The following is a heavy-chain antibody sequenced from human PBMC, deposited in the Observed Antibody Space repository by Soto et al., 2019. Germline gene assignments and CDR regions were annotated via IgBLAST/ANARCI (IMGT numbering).Heavy chain of an antibody. Sequence: TLVNPTQTLTLTCTFSGFSLSTSGMCVSWIRQPPGKALEWLALIDWDDDKYYSTSLKTRLTISKDTSKNQVVLTMTNMDPVDTATYYCARTPGYSSSWYKNYYYYGMDVWGQGTTVTVSS. CDR3: ARTPGYSSSWYKNYYYYGMDV. CDR2: IDWDDDK. V-gene: IGHV2-70*01. D-gene: IGHD6-13*01. J-gene: IGHJ6*02. CDR1: GFSLSTSGMC.